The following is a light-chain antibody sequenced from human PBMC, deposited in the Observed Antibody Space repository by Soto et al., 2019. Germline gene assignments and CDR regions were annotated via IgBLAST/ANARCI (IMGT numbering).Light chain of an antibody. CDR2: GAS. CDR3: QQYNNWPIT. V-gene: IGKV3-15*01. J-gene: IGKJ5*01. Sequence: EIVMTQSPATLSVSPGERATLSCRASQSVNTNLAWYQQKPGQAPRLLIYGASTRATGIPARFSGSGSGTEFTLTISSLQSEDFAVYYCQQYNNWPITFGHGTRLEIK. CDR1: QSVNTN.